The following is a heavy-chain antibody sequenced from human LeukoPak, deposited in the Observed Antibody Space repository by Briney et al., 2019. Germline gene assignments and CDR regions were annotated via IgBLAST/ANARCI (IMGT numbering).Heavy chain of an antibody. Sequence: GGSLRLSCAASGFTFSSYSMNWVRQAPGKGLEWVSSISSSSSYIYYADSVKGRFTISRDNAKNSLYLQMNSLRAEDTAVYYCARARPTDSGSPYYFDYWGQGTLVTVSS. CDR2: ISSSSSYI. V-gene: IGHV3-21*01. D-gene: IGHD1-26*01. CDR1: GFTFSSYS. J-gene: IGHJ4*02. CDR3: ARARPTDSGSPYYFDY.